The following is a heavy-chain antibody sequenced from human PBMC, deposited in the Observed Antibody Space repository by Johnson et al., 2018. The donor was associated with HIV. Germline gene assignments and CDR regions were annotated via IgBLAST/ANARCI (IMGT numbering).Heavy chain of an antibody. J-gene: IGHJ3*02. V-gene: IGHV3-30*03. D-gene: IGHD5-24*01. CDR1: GFIFSTYA. Sequence: QVQLVESGGGVVQPGRSLRLSCAASGFIFSTYAMHWVRQVPGKGLEWVALISYDGTDKYYADYVKGRFTISRDNSKNTLYLQMNSLRAEDTAVYYCARACRDGYTCDVYDIWGQGTMVTVSS. CDR2: ISYDGTDK. CDR3: ARACRDGYTCDVYDI.